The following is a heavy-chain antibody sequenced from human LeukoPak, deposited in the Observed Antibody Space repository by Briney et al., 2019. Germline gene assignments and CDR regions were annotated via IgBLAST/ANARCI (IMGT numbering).Heavy chain of an antibody. CDR2: ISGSGSNK. D-gene: IGHD6-19*01. CDR3: ATSHSSVAGIVGD. Sequence: SGGSLRLSCAVSGFTFSDYFMTWIRQAPGKGLEWVSYISGSGSNKYYADSVRGRFTISRDNAKNLLYLQMNSLRVEDTAVYYCATSHSSVAGIVGDWGQGTLVTVSS. V-gene: IGHV3-11*04. J-gene: IGHJ4*02. CDR1: GFTFSDYF.